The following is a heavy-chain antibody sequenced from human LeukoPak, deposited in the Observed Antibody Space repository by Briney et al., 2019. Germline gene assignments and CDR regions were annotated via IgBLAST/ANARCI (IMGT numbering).Heavy chain of an antibody. CDR3: XXXXXXXXXDY. Sequence: SYXXSXIRQPPXKXXVWIGYIYYSGSTXYNPSLKSRVTISVXXSKXXFSLKLSSVTAADTAVYYCXXXXXXXXXDYXGQXXXXTVSS. CDR2: IYYSGST. J-gene: IGHJ4*02. CDR1: SYX. V-gene: IGHV4-59*08.